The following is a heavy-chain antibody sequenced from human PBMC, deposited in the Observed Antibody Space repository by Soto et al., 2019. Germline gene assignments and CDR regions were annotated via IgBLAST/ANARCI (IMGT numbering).Heavy chain of an antibody. CDR2: FYDSGST. Sequence: KSSETLSLTCTVSGGSVSSGSFYWSWIRRPPGKGLEWIGYFYDSGSTNYNPSLRSRVTMSVDTSKNQFSLKLSSVTAADTAVYYCAASAPPATNYYYAMDVWGQGTTVTVSS. V-gene: IGHV4-61*01. CDR3: AASAPPATNYYYAMDV. D-gene: IGHD5-12*01. CDR1: GGSVSSGSFY. J-gene: IGHJ6*02.